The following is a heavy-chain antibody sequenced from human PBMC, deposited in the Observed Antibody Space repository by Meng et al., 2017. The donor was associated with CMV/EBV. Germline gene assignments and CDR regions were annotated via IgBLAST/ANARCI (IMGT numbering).Heavy chain of an antibody. Sequence: LRLSCTVSGGSISSSSYYWGWIRQPPGKGLEWIGRIYYSGSTYYNPSLKSRVTISVDTSKNQFTLKLSSVTAADTAVYYCAGEHVPYSSSWYYFDYWGQGTLVTVSS. CDR3: AGEHVPYSSSWYYFDY. J-gene: IGHJ4*02. D-gene: IGHD6-13*01. CDR2: IYYSGST. CDR1: GGSISSSSYY. V-gene: IGHV4-39*06.